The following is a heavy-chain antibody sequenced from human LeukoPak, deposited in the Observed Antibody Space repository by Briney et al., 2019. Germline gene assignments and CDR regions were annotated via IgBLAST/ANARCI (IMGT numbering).Heavy chain of an antibody. Sequence: GGSLRLSCAASGFTVSSNYMSWVRQAPGKGLEWVSVIYSGGSTYYADSVKGRFTISRDNSKNTLYLQMNSLRAEDTAVYYCASQRDYYYGMDVWGQGTTVTVSS. CDR1: GFTVSSNY. V-gene: IGHV3-66*04. CDR3: ASQRDYYYGMDV. J-gene: IGHJ6*02. CDR2: IYSGGST.